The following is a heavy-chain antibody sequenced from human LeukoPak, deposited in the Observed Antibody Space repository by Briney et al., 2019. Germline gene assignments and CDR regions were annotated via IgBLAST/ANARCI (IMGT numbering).Heavy chain of an antibody. J-gene: IGHJ4*02. CDR3: ARHSPLWGY. V-gene: IGHV3-7*04. Sequence: GGSLTLSCAASGFTFSSYAMSWVRQAPGKGLEWVASIKQDGSEKYYVDSVKGRFTISRDNAKSSLYLQMNSLRAEDTALYYCARHSPLWGYWGQGTLVTVSS. CDR2: IKQDGSEK. CDR1: GFTFSSYA. D-gene: IGHD7-27*01.